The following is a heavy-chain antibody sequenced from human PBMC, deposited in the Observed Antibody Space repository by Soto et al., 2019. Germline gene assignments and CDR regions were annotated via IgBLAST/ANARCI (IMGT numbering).Heavy chain of an antibody. V-gene: IGHV4-34*01. CDR3: ARGSRTYYDCSGRKTGYVRFDD. J-gene: IGHJ4*02. Sequence: SETLSLTCAVYGGSFSGYYWSWIRQPPGKGLEWIGEINHSGSTNYNPSLKSRVTISVDTSKNQFSLKLSSVTAADTAVYYCARGSRTYYDCSGRKTGYVRFDDWGQGTLVTV. D-gene: IGHD3-10*01. CDR1: GGSFSGYY. CDR2: INHSGST.